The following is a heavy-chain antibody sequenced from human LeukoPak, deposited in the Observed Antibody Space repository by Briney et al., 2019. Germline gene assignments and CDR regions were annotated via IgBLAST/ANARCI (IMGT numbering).Heavy chain of an antibody. CDR3: ARWGDYYYDSSGYYRNFDY. Sequence: PSETLSLTCTVSGGSISSYYWSWIRQPPGKGLEWIGYIYYSGSTNYNPSLKSRVTISVDTSKNQFSLKLSSVTAADTAVYYCARWGDYYYDSSGYYRNFDYWGQGTLVTVSS. D-gene: IGHD3-22*01. V-gene: IGHV4-59*01. CDR1: GGSISSYY. J-gene: IGHJ4*02. CDR2: IYYSGST.